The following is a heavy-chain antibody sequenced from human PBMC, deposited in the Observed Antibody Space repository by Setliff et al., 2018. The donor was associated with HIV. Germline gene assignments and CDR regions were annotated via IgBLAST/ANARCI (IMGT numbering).Heavy chain of an antibody. Sequence: GGSLRLSCAASTFSVSEYAMSWVRQAPGKGLEWVSAVSNTGRRTFYADSVKGRFTISKDNFENVVYLQMNSLRVDDTAVYYCVKGAYSTGKPGLSWGQGTQVTVSS. V-gene: IGHV3-23*05. D-gene: IGHD2-8*02. CDR2: VSNTGRRT. CDR3: VKGAYSTGKPGLS. J-gene: IGHJ4*02. CDR1: TFSVSEYA.